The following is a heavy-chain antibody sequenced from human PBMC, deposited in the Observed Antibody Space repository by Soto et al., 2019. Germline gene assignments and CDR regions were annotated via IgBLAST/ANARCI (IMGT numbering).Heavy chain of an antibody. CDR2: IYWDDDK. CDR1: GFSLSTSGVG. D-gene: IGHD3-22*01. CDR3: AHRRRYYDSSGYYYLDY. J-gene: IGHJ4*02. Sequence: QITLKESGPTLVKPTQTLTLPCTFSGFSLSTSGVGVGWIRQPPGKALEWLALIYWDDDKRYSPSLKSRLTITKDTSKNQVVLTMTNMDPVDTATYYCAHRRRYYDSSGYYYLDYWGQGTLVTVSS. V-gene: IGHV2-5*02.